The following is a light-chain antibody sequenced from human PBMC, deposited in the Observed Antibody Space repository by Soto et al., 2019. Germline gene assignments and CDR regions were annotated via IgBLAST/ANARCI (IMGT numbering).Light chain of an antibody. J-gene: IGLJ2*01. CDR2: EVT. CDR3: SSYTTNITPVV. CDR1: NNDIGNYKY. Sequence: QSVLTQPASVSGSPGQSITISCTGTNNDIGNYKYVSWYQQHPGKAPKLLIYEVTNRPSGVSNRFSGSKSGNTASLTISGLQAEDEADYYCSSYTTNITPVVFGGGTQLTVL. V-gene: IGLV2-14*01.